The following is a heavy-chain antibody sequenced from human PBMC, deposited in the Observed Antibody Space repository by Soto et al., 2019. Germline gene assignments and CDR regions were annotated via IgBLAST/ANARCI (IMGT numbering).Heavy chain of an antibody. CDR1: GFTFSSYG. V-gene: IGHV3-30*18. J-gene: IGHJ3*02. Sequence: PGGSLRLSCAASGFTFSSYGMHWVRQAPGKGLEWVAVISYDGSNKYYADSVKGRFTISRDNSKNTLYLQMNSLRAEDTAVYYCAKEKHYDLSAFAIWGQGTMVTVSS. D-gene: IGHD3-22*01. CDR2: ISYDGSNK. CDR3: AKEKHYDLSAFAI.